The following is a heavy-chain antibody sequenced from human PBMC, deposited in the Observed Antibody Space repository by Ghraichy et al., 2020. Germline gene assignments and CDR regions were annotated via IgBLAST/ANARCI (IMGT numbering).Heavy chain of an antibody. CDR1: GFRFSDYN. J-gene: IGHJ4*02. Sequence: GGSLRLSCAASGFRFSDYNMNWVRQASGKRLDWVSHINGRSDSIFYADSAKGRFTISRDNAKNLLYLQMNSLRAEDTAVYYCARDLPEGYTNDYWGQGTLVTVSS. CDR3: ARDLPEGYTNDY. D-gene: IGHD5-24*01. CDR2: INGRSDSI. V-gene: IGHV3-48*04.